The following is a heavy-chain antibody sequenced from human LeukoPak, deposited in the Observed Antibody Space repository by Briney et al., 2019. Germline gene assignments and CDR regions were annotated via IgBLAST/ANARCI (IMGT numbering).Heavy chain of an antibody. J-gene: IGHJ4*02. CDR2: VIPIYGTP. CDR1: GGSFSTSG. CDR3: ARDQAVQLEPRGCDY. Sequence: ASVKVSCKASGGSFSTSGFSWVRQAPGQGLEWMGGVIPIYGTPSYAQKFQGRVTITTDESTTTAYMELSSLRSEDTAVYYCARDQAVQLEPRGCDYWGQGTLVTVSS. V-gene: IGHV1-69*05. D-gene: IGHD1-1*01.